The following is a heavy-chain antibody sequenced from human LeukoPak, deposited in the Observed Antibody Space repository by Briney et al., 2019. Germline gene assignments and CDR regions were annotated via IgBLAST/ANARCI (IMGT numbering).Heavy chain of an antibody. CDR1: GFIVSGNY. CDR2: LYSGGNT. CDR3: ARGNGFDY. V-gene: IGHV3-53*01. J-gene: IGHJ4*02. Sequence: GGFLRLSCVASGFIVSGNYMSWVRQAPGKGLECVSILYSGGNTYYADSVKGRFTISRGNSKNTLYLQMNNLRAEDTAVYYCARGNGFDYWGQGTLVTVSS.